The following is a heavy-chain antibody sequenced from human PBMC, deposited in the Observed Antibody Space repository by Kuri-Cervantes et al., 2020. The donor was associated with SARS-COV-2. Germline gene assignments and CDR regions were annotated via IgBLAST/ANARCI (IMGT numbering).Heavy chain of an antibody. J-gene: IGHJ4*02. V-gene: IGHV1-69*06. CDR1: GGTFSSYA. D-gene: IGHD3-16*02. Sequence: SVKVSCKASGGTFSSYAISWVRQAPGQGLEWMGGIIPIFGTANYAQKFQGRVTITADKSTGTAYMELSSLRSDDTAVYYCARDHRMITFGGVIDHFDYWGQGTLVTVSS. CDR3: ARDHRMITFGGVIDHFDY. CDR2: IIPIFGTA.